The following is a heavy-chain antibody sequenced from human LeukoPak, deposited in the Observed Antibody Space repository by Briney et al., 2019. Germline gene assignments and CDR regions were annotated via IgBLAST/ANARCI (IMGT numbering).Heavy chain of an antibody. CDR2: IYYSGST. J-gene: IGHJ4*02. V-gene: IGHV4-39*01. CDR1: GGSISSSSYY. Sequence: PSETLSLTCTVSGGSISSSSYYWGWIRQPPGKGLEWIGSIYYSGSTYYNPSLKSRVTMSVDTSKNQFSLKLSSVTAADTAVYYCARPTLWFRIDYWGQGTLVTVSS. D-gene: IGHD3-10*01. CDR3: ARPTLWFRIDY.